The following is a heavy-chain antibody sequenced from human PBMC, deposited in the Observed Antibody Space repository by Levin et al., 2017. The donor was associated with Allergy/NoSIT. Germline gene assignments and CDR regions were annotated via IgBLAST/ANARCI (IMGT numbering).Heavy chain of an antibody. CDR1: GYTFTSYG. Sequence: ASVKVSCKASGYTFTSYGISWVRQAPGQGLEWMGWISAYNGNTNYAQKLQGRVTMTTDTSTSTAYMELRSLRSDDTAVYYCAGGFRYCSGGSCTPGAFDSWGQGTMVTVSS. CDR3: AGGFRYCSGGSCTPGAFDS. D-gene: IGHD2-15*01. CDR2: ISAYNGNT. J-gene: IGHJ3*02. V-gene: IGHV1-18*01.